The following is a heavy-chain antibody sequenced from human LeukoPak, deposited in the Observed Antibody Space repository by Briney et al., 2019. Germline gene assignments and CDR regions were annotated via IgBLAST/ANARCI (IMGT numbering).Heavy chain of an antibody. D-gene: IGHD1-26*01. CDR3: ANVSPIPEWELLHFDY. CDR2: ISGSGGST. V-gene: IGHV3-23*01. J-gene: IGHJ4*02. Sequence: PGGSLRLSCAASGFTFSSYAMSWVRQAPGKGLEWVSAISGSGGSTYYADSVKGRFTISRDNSKNTLYLQMNSLRAEDTAVYYCANVSPIPEWELLHFDYWGQGTLVTVSS. CDR1: GFTFSSYA.